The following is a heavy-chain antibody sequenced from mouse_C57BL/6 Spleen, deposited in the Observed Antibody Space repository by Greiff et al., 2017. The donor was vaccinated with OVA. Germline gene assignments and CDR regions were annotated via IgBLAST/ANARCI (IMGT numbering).Heavy chain of an antibody. Sequence: QVQLQQSGAELVKPGASVKISCKASGYAFSSYWMNWVKQRPGKGLEWIGQIYPGDGDTNYNGKFKGKATLTADKSSSTAYMQLSSLTSEDSAVYFCARSISNYRYYAMDYWGQGTSVTVSS. CDR2: IYPGDGDT. J-gene: IGHJ4*01. CDR3: ARSISNYRYYAMDY. D-gene: IGHD2-5*01. V-gene: IGHV1-80*01. CDR1: GYAFSSYW.